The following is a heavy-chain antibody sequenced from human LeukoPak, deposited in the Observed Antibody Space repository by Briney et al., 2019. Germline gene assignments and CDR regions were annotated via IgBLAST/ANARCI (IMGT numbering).Heavy chain of an antibody. CDR3: ARGASYDSDDAFDI. Sequence: SETLSLTCTVSGGSNNSGNYYWSWIRQPAGKGLEWIGRIYTSGSTNSHPSLRTRVTISVDTSRNQFSLKLSSVTAADTAVYYCARGASYDSDDAFDIWGQGTMVTVSS. CDR1: GGSNNSGNYY. D-gene: IGHD3-3*01. CDR2: IYTSGST. J-gene: IGHJ3*02. V-gene: IGHV4-61*02.